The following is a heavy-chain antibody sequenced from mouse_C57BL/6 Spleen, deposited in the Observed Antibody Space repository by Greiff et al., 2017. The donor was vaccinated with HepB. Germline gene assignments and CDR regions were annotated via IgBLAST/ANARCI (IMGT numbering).Heavy chain of an antibody. J-gene: IGHJ4*01. V-gene: IGHV5S21*01. CDR1: GYTFSSYA. Sequence: EVQLLESGEGLVKPGGSLKLSCAASGYTFSSYAMSWVHQTPEKRLEWVAYISSGGDYTYYADNVKGRFTISTDNASNTLYLQMSSLKSEDTAMYYCAKGDYCEFYAMDYWGQGTSVTVSS. CDR3: AKGDYCEFYAMDY. D-gene: IGHD2-4*01. CDR2: ISSGGDYT.